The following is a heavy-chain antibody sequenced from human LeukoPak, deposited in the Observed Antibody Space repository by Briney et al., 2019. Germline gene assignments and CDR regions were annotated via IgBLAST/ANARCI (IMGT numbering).Heavy chain of an antibody. Sequence: ASVKVSCKASGYTFTSYGISWVRQAPGQGLEWMGWNSAYNGNTNYAQKLQGRVTMTTDTSTSTAYMELRSLRSDDTAVYYCARDLPKGYYDSSGYYGYWGQGTLVTVSS. CDR3: ARDLPKGYYDSSGYYGY. CDR1: GYTFTSYG. J-gene: IGHJ4*02. CDR2: NSAYNGNT. D-gene: IGHD3-22*01. V-gene: IGHV1-18*01.